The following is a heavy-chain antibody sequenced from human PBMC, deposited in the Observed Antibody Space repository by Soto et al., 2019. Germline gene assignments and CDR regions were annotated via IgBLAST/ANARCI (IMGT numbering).Heavy chain of an antibody. J-gene: IGHJ6*02. D-gene: IGHD3-22*01. V-gene: IGHV1-69*01. Sequence: QVQLVQSGAEVKKPGSSVKVSCKASGDTFSSYAISWMRQAPGQGLEWMGGIIPIFGTANYAQKFQGRVTITADESTSTAYMELISLRSEDTDVYDCARDGSGYRSRASPMDVWGQGTTVTVSS. CDR3: ARDGSGYRSRASPMDV. CDR2: IIPIFGTA. CDR1: GDTFSSYA.